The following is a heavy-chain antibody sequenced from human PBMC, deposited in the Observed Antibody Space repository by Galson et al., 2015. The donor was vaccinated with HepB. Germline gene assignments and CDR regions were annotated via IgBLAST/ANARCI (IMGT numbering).Heavy chain of an antibody. D-gene: IGHD2-15*01. CDR1: GFTFSSYG. J-gene: IGHJ4*02. CDR2: IWYDGSNK. CDR3: AKDYYCSGGSCPIN. V-gene: IGHV3-33*06. Sequence: SLRLSCAASGFTFSSYGMHWVRQAPGKGLEWVAVIWYDGSNKYYADSVKGRFTISRDNSKNTLYLQMNSLRAEDTAVYYCAKDYYCSGGSCPINWGQGTLVTVSS.